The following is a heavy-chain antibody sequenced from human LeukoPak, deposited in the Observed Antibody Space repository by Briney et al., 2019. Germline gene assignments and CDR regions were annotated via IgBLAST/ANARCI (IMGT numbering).Heavy chain of an antibody. Sequence: GSLRLSCAASGLTFSSYAMGWVRQAPGKGLEWVSAISGSGGSTYYADSVKGRFTISRDNSKNTLYLQMNSLRAEDTAVYYCAKDPTVTGAFDIWGQGTMVTVSS. CDR1: GLTFSSYA. D-gene: IGHD4-17*01. J-gene: IGHJ3*02. V-gene: IGHV3-23*01. CDR2: ISGSGGST. CDR3: AKDPTVTGAFDI.